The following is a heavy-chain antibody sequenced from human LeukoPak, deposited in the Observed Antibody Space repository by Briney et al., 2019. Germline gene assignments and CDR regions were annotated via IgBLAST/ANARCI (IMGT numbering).Heavy chain of an antibody. J-gene: IGHJ5*02. CDR2: IKQDGSEK. Sequence: GGSLRLSCAASGFTFSSYWMSWVRQAPGKGLEWVANIKQDGSEKYYVDSVKGRFTISRDNAKNSLYLQINNLRPEDTAVYYCATTVLGRADWLDPWGLGTLVTVSS. CDR1: GFTFSSYW. D-gene: IGHD7-27*01. CDR3: ATTVLGRADWLDP. V-gene: IGHV3-7*01.